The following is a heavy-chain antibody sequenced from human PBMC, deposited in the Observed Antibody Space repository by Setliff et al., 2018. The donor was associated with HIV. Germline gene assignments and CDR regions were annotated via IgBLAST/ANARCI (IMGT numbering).Heavy chain of an antibody. Sequence: GGSLRLSCAASGFIFSEHYMSWIRQAPGKGLEWVSYISSGGTILHYADSVKGRFTISRDNAKNSLYLQMNSLRVEDTALYYCARDLNWCFDYWGQGTLVTVSS. V-gene: IGHV3-11*04. CDR1: GFIFSEHY. CDR2: ISSGGTIL. CDR3: ARDLNWCFDY. J-gene: IGHJ4*02. D-gene: IGHD1-1*01.